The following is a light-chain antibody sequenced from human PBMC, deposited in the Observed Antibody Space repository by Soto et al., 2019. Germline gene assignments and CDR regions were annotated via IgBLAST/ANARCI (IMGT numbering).Light chain of an antibody. CDR3: QQYNPYSRT. CDR1: QGIIHY. J-gene: IGKJ1*01. Sequence: DIQMTQSPSSLSASVGDRVTITCRASQGIIHYLAWYQQKQGKVPKLLIYAASTLQSGVPSRFSGSGSGTDFTLTISSLQPEDVATYYCQQYNPYSRTFGQGTKGEVK. V-gene: IGKV1-27*01. CDR2: AAS.